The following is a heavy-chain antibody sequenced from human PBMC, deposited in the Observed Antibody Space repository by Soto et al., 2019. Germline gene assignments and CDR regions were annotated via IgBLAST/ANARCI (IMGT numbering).Heavy chain of an antibody. V-gene: IGHV3-15*01. CDR2: IKSETDGGTT. J-gene: IGHJ5*02. CDR3: TIGLRWERPDSLDP. D-gene: IGHD1-26*01. CDR1: GFTFNNVW. Sequence: GGSLRLSCAASGFTFNNVWMTWVRQAPGMGLEWVGRIKSETDGGTTDYAAPVKGRFTISRDDSKNTLYLQMNSLKTEDTALYHCTIGLRWERPDSLDPWGQGILVTVSS.